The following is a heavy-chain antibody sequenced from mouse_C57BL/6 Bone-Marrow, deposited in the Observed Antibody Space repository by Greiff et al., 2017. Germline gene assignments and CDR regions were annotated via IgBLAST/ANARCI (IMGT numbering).Heavy chain of an antibody. V-gene: IGHV1-54*01. Sequence: QVQLKQSGAVLVRPGTSVKVSCKASGYAFTNYLIEWLKQRPGQGLVWIGVINPGSGGTNYNEKFKGKATLTADKSSSTAYMQLSSLTSEDSAVYFCARGDGYYVWYFDVWGTGTTVSVSS. CDR2: INPGSGGT. J-gene: IGHJ1*03. CDR3: ARGDGYYVWYFDV. D-gene: IGHD2-3*01. CDR1: GYAFTNYL.